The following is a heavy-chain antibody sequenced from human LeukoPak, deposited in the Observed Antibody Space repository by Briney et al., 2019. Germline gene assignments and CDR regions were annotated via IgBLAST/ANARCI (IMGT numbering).Heavy chain of an antibody. CDR3: SGQVWVPYDLWSGYYFDY. CDR2: IYTSGST. CDR1: GGSISSYY. Sequence: SETLSLTCIVSGGSISSYYWSWFRQPPAKGLEWIGYIYTSGSTNYNPSLMSRGTISVDTSNNQFSLMLRSVIAAATTVYYCSGQVWVPYDLWSGYYFDYWGQGTLVTVSS. V-gene: IGHV4-4*09. D-gene: IGHD3-3*01. J-gene: IGHJ4*02.